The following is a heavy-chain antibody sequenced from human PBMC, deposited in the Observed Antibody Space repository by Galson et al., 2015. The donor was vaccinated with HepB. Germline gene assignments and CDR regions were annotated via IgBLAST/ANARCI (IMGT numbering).Heavy chain of an antibody. D-gene: IGHD2-2*03. CDR3: VKWARPGYGYFSEGFDV. Sequence: SLRLSCAASGFTFSNYAMSWVRQAPGKGLEWVSAISNGGDDTYYADSVRGRFTISRDNFKNTPYLQMNSLRAEDTAAYYCVKWARPGYGYFSEGFDVWGQGTMVTVSS. CDR1: GFTFSNYA. J-gene: IGHJ3*01. V-gene: IGHV3-23*01. CDR2: ISNGGDDT.